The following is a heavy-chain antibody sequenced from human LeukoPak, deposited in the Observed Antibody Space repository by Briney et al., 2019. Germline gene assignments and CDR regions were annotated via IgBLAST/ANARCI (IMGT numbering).Heavy chain of an antibody. CDR3: ARERYDSSGYYEASFDY. J-gene: IGHJ4*02. CDR1: GFTXSSYS. V-gene: IGHV3-21*01. D-gene: IGHD3-22*01. CDR2: ISSSSSYI. Sequence: LGLSCXXSGFTXSSYSMNWVRQAPGKGLEWVSSISSSSSYIYYADSVKGRFTISRDNAKNSLYLQMNSLRAEDTAVYYCARERYDSSGYYEASFDYWGQGTLVTVSS.